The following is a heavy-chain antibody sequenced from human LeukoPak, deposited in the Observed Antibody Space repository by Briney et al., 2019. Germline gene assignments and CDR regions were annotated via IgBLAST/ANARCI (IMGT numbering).Heavy chain of an antibody. CDR1: GFTFSSYA. J-gene: IGHJ4*02. D-gene: IGHD1-26*01. CDR3: ARSGSYGGHFDY. Sequence: GGSLRLSCAASGFTFSSYAMHWVRQAPGKGLEWVAVISYDGSNKYYADSVKGRFTISRDNSKNTLYLQMNSLRAEDTAVYYCARSGSYGGHFDYWGQGTLVTVSS. CDR2: ISYDGSNK. V-gene: IGHV3-30*04.